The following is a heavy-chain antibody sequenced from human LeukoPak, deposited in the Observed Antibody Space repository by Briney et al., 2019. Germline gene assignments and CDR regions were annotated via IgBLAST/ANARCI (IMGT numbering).Heavy chain of an antibody. CDR3: ARHGGYASGGDY. J-gene: IGHJ4*02. CDR1: GGSICSYY. Sequence: SETLSLTCTVSGGSICSYYWSWIRQPPGKGLEWIGYIYYSGSTNYNPSLKSRVTMSVDTSKNQFSLKLSSVTAADTAVYYCARHGGYASGGDYWGQGTLVTVSS. D-gene: IGHD3-10*01. V-gene: IGHV4-59*08. CDR2: IYYSGST.